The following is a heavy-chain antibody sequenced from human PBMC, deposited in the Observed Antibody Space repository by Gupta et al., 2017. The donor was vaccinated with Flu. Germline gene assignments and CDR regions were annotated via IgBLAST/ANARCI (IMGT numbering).Heavy chain of an antibody. CDR2: ILSSGALT. CDR3: ARGLGGRFDP. CDR1: GFIFSNYE. D-gene: IGHD1-26*01. Sequence: GFIFSNYEMNWVRQAPGKGLEWIAYILSSGALTDYADSVRGRFNISRDNADNSLCLEMNSLRPDDTAVYFCARGLGGRFDPWGQGTLVSVSS. V-gene: IGHV3-48*03. J-gene: IGHJ5*02.